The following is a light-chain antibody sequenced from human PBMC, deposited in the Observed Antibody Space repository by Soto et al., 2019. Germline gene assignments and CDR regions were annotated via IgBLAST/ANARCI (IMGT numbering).Light chain of an antibody. J-gene: IGKJ1*01. CDR2: KAS. CDR3: QQYNNYSPRT. CDR1: QTSNW. Sequence: DIQMTQSPSTLSASVGDRVTITCRASQTSNWLAWYQQKPGKAPKLLIYKASSLESGVPSRFSGSGSGTEFTLIISSLQPDDFATYYCQQYNNYSPRTFGQGTKVEIK. V-gene: IGKV1-5*03.